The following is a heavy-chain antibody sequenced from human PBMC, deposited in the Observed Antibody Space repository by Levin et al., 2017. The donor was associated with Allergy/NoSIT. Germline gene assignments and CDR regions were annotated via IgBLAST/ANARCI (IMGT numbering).Heavy chain of an antibody. D-gene: IGHD3-22*01. Sequence: SETLSLTCAVYGGSFSGYYWSWIRQPPGKGLEWIGEINHSGSTNYNPSLKSRVTISVDTSKNQFSLKLSSVTAADTAVYYCARLSSSGYPHRYYYYGMDVWGQGTTVTVSS. J-gene: IGHJ6*02. CDR3: ARLSSSGYPHRYYYYGMDV. V-gene: IGHV4-34*01. CDR1: GGSFSGYY. CDR2: INHSGST.